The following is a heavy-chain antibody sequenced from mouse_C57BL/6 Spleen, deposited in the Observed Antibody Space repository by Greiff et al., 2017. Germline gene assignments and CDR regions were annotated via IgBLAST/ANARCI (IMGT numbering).Heavy chain of an antibody. CDR3: ARSHYGSSYV. CDR2: IDPSDSYT. V-gene: IGHV1-69*01. Sequence: VQLQQSGAELVMPGASVKLSCKASGYTFTSYWMHWVKQRPGQGLEWIGEIDPSDSYTNYNQKFKGKSTLTVDKSSSTAYMQLSSLTSEDSAVYYCARSHYGSSYVWGTGTTVTVSS. J-gene: IGHJ1*03. CDR1: GYTFTSYW. D-gene: IGHD1-1*01.